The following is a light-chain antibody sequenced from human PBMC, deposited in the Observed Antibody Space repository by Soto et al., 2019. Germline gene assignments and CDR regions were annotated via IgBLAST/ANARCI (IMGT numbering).Light chain of an antibody. V-gene: IGKV3-11*01. CDR1: QSVSSY. J-gene: IGKJ5*01. CDR2: DAS. CDR3: QQPSNWPG. Sequence: EIVFLHSPATLSLSPGERATLSCRASQSVSSYLAWYQQKPGQAPRLLIYDASNRATGIPARFSGSGSGTDFTLTISSLEPEDFAVYYCQQPSNWPGFGQGTRLEIK.